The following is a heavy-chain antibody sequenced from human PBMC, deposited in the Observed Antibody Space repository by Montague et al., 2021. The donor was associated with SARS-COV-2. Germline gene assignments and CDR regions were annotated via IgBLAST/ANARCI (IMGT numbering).Heavy chain of an antibody. CDR3: ASEVADYCYVDY. V-gene: IGHV3-30-3*01. CDR1: GFTFSSYA. D-gene: IGHD2-15*01. CDR2: ISYDGSNK. J-gene: IGHJ4*01. Sequence: SLRLSCAASGFTFSSYAMHWVRQAPGKGLEWVAVISYDGSNKYYADSVKGRFTISRDNSKNTLYLQMNSLRAEDTAVYYCASEVADYCYVDYWGQGTLVTASS.